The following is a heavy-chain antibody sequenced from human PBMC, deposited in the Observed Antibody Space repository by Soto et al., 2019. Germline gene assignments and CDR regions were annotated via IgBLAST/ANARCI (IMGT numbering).Heavy chain of an antibody. CDR3: ARGRTVRNYADDSSDYFYFFDY. D-gene: IGHD3-22*01. Sequence: NPSETLSLTCTVSGDSISTFYWGWMRQSPGKELEWIGYVYYTGSTNYNPSLKSRVTISVDRSKNQFSLKLTSASAADTAVYYCARGRTVRNYADDSSDYFYFFDYWGQGTQVTVSS. CDR1: GDSISTFY. CDR2: VYYTGST. J-gene: IGHJ4*02. V-gene: IGHV4-59*01.